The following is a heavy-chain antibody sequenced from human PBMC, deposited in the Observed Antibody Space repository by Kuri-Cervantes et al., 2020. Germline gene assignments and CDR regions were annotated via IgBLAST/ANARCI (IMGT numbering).Heavy chain of an antibody. Sequence: SVKVSCKASGGTFSSYAISWVRRAPGQGLEWMGGIIPIFGTANYAQKFQGRVTITADESTSTAYMELSSLRSEDTAVYYCARVRGVYNWFDPWGQGTLVTVSS. CDR2: IIPIFGTA. CDR1: GGTFSSYA. CDR3: ARVRGVYNWFDP. J-gene: IGHJ5*02. D-gene: IGHD3-10*01. V-gene: IGHV1-69*13.